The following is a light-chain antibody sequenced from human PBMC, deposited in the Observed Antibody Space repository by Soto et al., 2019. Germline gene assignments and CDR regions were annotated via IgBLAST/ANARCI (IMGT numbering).Light chain of an antibody. CDR3: HQASSFPLT. V-gene: IGKV1-12*01. J-gene: IGKJ4*01. Sequence: DIQMTQSPFFVLAPEGERATITCRASQGISSWLSWYQQKPGTAPTLLVYKASTLQDGVPSRFSGSGSGTDFTLTINSLQPEDFGTYYCHQASSFPLTFGGGTKVEIK. CDR2: KAS. CDR1: QGISSW.